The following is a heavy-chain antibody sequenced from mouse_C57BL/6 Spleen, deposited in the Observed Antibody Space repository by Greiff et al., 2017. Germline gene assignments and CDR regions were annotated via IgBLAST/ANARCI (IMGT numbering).Heavy chain of an antibody. J-gene: IGHJ3*01. CDR1: GYTFTSYD. V-gene: IGHV1-85*01. CDR3: ARDSGAY. CDR2: IYPRDGST. D-gene: IGHD1-3*01. Sequence: QVHVKQSGPELVKPGASVKLSCKASGYTFTSYDINWVKQRPGQGLEWIGWIYPRDGSTKYNEKFKGKATLTVDTSSSTAYMELHSLTSEDSAVYFCARDSGAYWGQGTLVTVSA.